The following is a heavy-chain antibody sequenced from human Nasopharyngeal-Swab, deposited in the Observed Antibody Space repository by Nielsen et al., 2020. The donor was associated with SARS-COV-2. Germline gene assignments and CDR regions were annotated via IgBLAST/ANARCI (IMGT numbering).Heavy chain of an antibody. D-gene: IGHD2-15*01. Sequence: GGSLRLSCPASGFTFDDYGMSWVRQAPGKGLEWVSGINRNGGSTGYADSVKGRFTISRDSAKNSLYLQMNSLRAEETALYHGAWDKTRGGPDAVDIWGQGTMVTVSS. V-gene: IGHV3-20*01. J-gene: IGHJ3*02. CDR3: AWDKTRGGPDAVDI. CDR1: GFTFDDYG. CDR2: INRNGGST.